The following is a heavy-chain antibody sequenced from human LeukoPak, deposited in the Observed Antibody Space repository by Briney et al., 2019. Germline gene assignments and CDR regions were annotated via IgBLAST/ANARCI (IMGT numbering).Heavy chain of an antibody. D-gene: IGHD3-3*01. V-gene: IGHV4-59*01. J-gene: IGHJ5*02. CDR3: ARAHYDFWSGRNWFDP. CDR1: GGSISSYY. CDR2: IYYSGST. Sequence: KPSETLSLTCTVSGGSISSYYWSWIRQPPGKGLEWIGYIYYSGSTNYNPSLKSRVTISVDTSKNQFSLKLSSVTAADTAVYYCARAHYDFWSGRNWFDPWGQGTLSPSPQ.